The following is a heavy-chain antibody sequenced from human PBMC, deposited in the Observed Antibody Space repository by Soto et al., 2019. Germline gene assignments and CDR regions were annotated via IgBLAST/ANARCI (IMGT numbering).Heavy chain of an antibody. J-gene: IGHJ4*02. CDR1: CGSFSGYY. Sequence: PSEPLSLTYAVHCGSFSGYYWRRIRQPPEKGLEWIGEINHSGSTNYNPSLKSRVTISVDTSKNQFSLKLSSVTAADTAVYYCARGFAQNDYGGNYDDYWGQGTLVTVSS. CDR3: ARGFAQNDYGGNYDDY. D-gene: IGHD4-17*01. V-gene: IGHV4-34*01. CDR2: INHSGST.